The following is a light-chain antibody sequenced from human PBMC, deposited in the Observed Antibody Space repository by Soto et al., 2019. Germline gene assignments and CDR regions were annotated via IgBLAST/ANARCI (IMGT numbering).Light chain of an antibody. CDR2: EDN. CDR1: SSNIGIDF. V-gene: IGLV1-51*02. CDR3: SSYTTSSTGV. Sequence: QSVLTQPPSVSAAPGQEVTISCSGSSSNIGIDFVSWYQHLPGTAPKLLIYEDNKRPSWIPDRFSGSKSGTLATLVITGLQTGDEADYYCSSYTTSSTGVFGGGTQLTVL. J-gene: IGLJ3*02.